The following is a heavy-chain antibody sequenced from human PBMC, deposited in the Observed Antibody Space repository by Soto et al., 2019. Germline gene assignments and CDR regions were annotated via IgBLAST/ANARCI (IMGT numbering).Heavy chain of an antibody. J-gene: IGHJ4*02. D-gene: IGHD6-19*01. CDR2: ISYDGSNK. Sequence: GGSLRLSCAASGFTFSSYAMHWVRQAPGKGLEWVAVISYDGSNKYYADSVKGRFTISRDNSKNTLYLQMNSLRAEDTAVYYCARRTVAGTNIDYWGQGTLVTVSS. CDR3: ARRTVAGTNIDY. CDR1: GFTFSSYA. V-gene: IGHV3-30-3*01.